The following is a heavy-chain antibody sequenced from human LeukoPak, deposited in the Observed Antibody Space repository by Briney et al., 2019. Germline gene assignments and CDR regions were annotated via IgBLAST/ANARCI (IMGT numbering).Heavy chain of an antibody. V-gene: IGHV1-2*02. CDR1: GYTFTGYY. CDR3: ARGPPPPYSSSWFGYYYYGMDV. D-gene: IGHD6-13*01. J-gene: IGHJ6*02. Sequence: ASVKVSCKVSGYTFTGYYMHWVRQAPGQGLEWMGWINPNSGGTNYAQKFQGRVTMTRETSISTAYMELSRLRSDDTAVYYCARGPPPPYSSSWFGYYYYGMDVWGQGTTVTVSS. CDR2: INPNSGGT.